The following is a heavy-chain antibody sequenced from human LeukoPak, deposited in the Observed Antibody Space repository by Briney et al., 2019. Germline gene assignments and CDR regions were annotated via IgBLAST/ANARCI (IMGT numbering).Heavy chain of an antibody. V-gene: IGHV1-69*05. J-gene: IGHJ3*02. D-gene: IGHD1-26*01. CDR1: GGSFNNYA. CDR2: IIPIFGTA. CDR3: ARDLSSVIVGATTEPFDI. Sequence: ASVKVSCKASGGSFNNYAVTWVRQAPGQRLEWMGGIIPIFGTANYAQKFQGRVTITTDESTSTAYMELSSLRSEDTAVYYCARDLSSVIVGATTEPFDIRGQGTMVTVSS.